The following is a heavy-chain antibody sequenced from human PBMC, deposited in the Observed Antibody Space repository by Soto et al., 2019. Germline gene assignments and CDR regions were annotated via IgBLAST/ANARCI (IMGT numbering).Heavy chain of an antibody. V-gene: IGHV1-69*13. CDR2: IIPIFGTA. J-gene: IGHJ6*02. CDR1: GGTFSSYA. CDR3: AIPSTIFGLLIRRSDYYYGMDV. D-gene: IGHD3-3*01. Sequence: SVKVSCKASGGTFSSYAISWVRQAPGQGLEWMGGIIPIFGTANYAQKFQGRVTITADESTSTAYMELSSLRSEDTAVYYCAIPSTIFGLLIRRSDYYYGMDVCGPGTTV.